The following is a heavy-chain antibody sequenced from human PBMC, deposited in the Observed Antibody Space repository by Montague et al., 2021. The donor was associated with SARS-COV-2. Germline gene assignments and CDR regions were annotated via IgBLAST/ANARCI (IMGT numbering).Heavy chain of an antibody. CDR1: GASISSSHW. V-gene: IGHV4-4*02. D-gene: IGHD6-19*01. Sequence: SETLSLTCAVSGASISSSHWWSWIRQPPGKGLEWMGETYHTGSTNYNPSLKSRVTISVDKSKNQFSLKLSSVTAADTAVYFCARAPIVVSGKYAFDIWGQGTMVTVSS. CDR3: ARAPIVVSGKYAFDI. CDR2: TYHTGST. J-gene: IGHJ3*02.